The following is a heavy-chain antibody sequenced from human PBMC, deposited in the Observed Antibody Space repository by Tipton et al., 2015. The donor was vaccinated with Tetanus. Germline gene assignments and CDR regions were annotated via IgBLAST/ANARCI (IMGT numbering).Heavy chain of an antibody. CDR1: GFTFTSHA. V-gene: IGHV3-21*01. CDR3: ARELREGGFDY. CDR2: INTIGTHT. J-gene: IGHJ4*02. Sequence: SLRLSCAASGFTFTSHAMNWVRQAPGQGLEWVSSINTIGTHTFYAGSVKGRFTISRDNAWNSLYLQMSSLRVEDTAIYYCARELREGGFDYWGQGTLVTASS. D-gene: IGHD3-16*01.